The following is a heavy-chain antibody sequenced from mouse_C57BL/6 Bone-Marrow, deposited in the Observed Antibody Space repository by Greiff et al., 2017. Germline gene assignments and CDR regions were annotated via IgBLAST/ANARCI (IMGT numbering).Heavy chain of an antibody. CDR1: GFTFSDFY. J-gene: IGHJ4*01. Sequence: EVQVVESGGGLVQSGRSLRLSCATSGFTFSDFYMEWVRQAPGKGLEWIAASRNKANDYTTEYSASVKGRFIVSRDTSQSILYLQMNALRAEDTAIYYCASAIYYDYDDYAMDYWGQGTSVTVSS. CDR3: ASAIYYDYDDYAMDY. CDR2: SRNKANDYTT. V-gene: IGHV7-1*01. D-gene: IGHD2-4*01.